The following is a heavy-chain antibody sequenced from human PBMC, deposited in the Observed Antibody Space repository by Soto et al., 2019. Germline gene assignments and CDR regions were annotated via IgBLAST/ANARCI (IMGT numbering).Heavy chain of an antibody. D-gene: IGHD1-26*01. Sequence: SETLSLTCTVSGGSISSYYWSWIRQPPGKGLEWIGFIYYSGSTNYNPSLKSRVTISVDTSKNQFSLKLSSVTAADTAVYYCARDQSPWELLGYFDYWGQGTLVTVSS. J-gene: IGHJ4*02. V-gene: IGHV4-59*12. CDR1: GGSISSYY. CDR2: IYYSGST. CDR3: ARDQSPWELLGYFDY.